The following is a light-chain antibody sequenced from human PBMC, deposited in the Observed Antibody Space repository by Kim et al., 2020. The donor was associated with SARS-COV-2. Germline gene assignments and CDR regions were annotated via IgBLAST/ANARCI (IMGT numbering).Light chain of an antibody. CDR1: QSISSD. J-gene: IGKJ4*01. V-gene: IGKV1-5*03. CDR2: QAS. Sequence: DIQMTQSPSTLSASVGDRVTITCRASQSISSDLAWYQQKPGKVPKSLIYQASSLKSGVPSRFSGSGSGTEFTLTISSLQPDDSATYYCQQYSTYPLTFGGGTKVDIK. CDR3: QQYSTYPLT.